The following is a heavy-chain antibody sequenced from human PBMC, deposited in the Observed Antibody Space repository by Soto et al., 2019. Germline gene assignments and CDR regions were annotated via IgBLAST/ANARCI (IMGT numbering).Heavy chain of an antibody. J-gene: IGHJ4*02. D-gene: IGHD3-16*01. V-gene: IGHV3-23*01. CDR1: GFLSSNYA. CDR2: ISDSGVNT. Sequence: GFPRLSCAASGFLSSNYAMGWVRQAPGTGLEWVSAISDSGVNTYYADSVKGRFTISRDNSKNALYLEMKSLRAGDTAVYYCIKEARGHSYASLWGQGTPVTVSS. CDR3: IKEARGHSYASL.